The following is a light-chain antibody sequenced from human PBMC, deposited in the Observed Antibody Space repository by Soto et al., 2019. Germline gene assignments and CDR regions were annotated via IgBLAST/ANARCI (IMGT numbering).Light chain of an antibody. CDR1: QSLSGNY. CDR3: HQRSNWPPDT. V-gene: IGKV3D-20*02. Sequence: NVLTQSPGTLSLSPGQRATLSCRASQSLSGNYLAWYQQKPGQAPRLLIYGASTRATGVPARFSGSGSGTDFTLTISSLEAEDFAVYYCHQRSNWPPDTFGQGTRLEI. J-gene: IGKJ5*01. CDR2: GAS.